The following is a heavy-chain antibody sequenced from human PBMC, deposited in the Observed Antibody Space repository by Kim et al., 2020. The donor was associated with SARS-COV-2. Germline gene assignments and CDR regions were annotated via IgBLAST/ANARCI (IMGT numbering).Heavy chain of an antibody. V-gene: IGHV3-74*01. Sequence: SVKGRFTISRDYAKNTLYLQMNSLRAEDTAVYYCARELYPTIFGSYGMDVWGQGTTVTVSS. J-gene: IGHJ6*02. CDR3: ARELYPTIFGSYGMDV. D-gene: IGHD3-3*01.